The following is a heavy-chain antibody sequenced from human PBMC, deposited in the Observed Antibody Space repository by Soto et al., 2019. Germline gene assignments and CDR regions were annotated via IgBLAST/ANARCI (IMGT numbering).Heavy chain of an antibody. CDR2: LSWSSGNI. Sequence: EVQLVESGGGLEQPGRSLRLSCAASGFSFEAYAMHWVRQVPGKGLEWVSGLSWSSGNIGYADSVKGRFTISRDNAKNSLYLKMNSLGVEDTALYYCAKAPQWAGYWYFDLWGRGTLVTVSS. CDR1: GFSFEAYA. D-gene: IGHD1-26*01. J-gene: IGHJ2*01. V-gene: IGHV3-9*01. CDR3: AKAPQWAGYWYFDL.